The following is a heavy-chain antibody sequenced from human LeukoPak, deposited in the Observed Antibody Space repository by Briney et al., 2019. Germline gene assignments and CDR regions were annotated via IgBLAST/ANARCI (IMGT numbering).Heavy chain of an antibody. Sequence: GGSLRLSCAASGFTFGDYAMHWVRQPPGKGLEWLSLITGEGDITYHADSVKGRFTISRDNNENSLYLQMNSLRTEDTALYYCAKDIPTSDYVFDSWGQGTPVIVS. CDR2: ITGEGDIT. V-gene: IGHV3-43*02. CDR3: AKDIPTSDYVFDS. J-gene: IGHJ4*02. CDR1: GFTFGDYA. D-gene: IGHD4-17*01.